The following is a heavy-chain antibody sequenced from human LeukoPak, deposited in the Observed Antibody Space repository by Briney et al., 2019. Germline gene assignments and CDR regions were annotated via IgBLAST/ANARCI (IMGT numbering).Heavy chain of an antibody. CDR1: GLTVSRNY. CDR2: IYSGGTT. CDR3: ARGASGYDILTGRYYYGMDV. Sequence: PGGSLRLSCAASGLTVSRNYMSWIRQTPGKGLEWVSVIYSGGTTYYADSVKGRFTISRDNSKNTLDLQMNSLRAEDTAVYYCARGASGYDILTGRYYYGMDVWGQGTTVTVSS. D-gene: IGHD3-9*01. V-gene: IGHV3-66*01. J-gene: IGHJ6*02.